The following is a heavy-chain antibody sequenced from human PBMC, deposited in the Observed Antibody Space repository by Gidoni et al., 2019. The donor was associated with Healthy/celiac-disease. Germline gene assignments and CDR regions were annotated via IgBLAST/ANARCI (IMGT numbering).Heavy chain of an antibody. Sequence: QVQLQESGPGLVKPSETLSLTCTVSGGSISSYYWSWIRQPPGKGLAWIGYIYYSGSTNYNPSLKSRVTISVDTSKNQFSLKLSSVTAADTAVYYCAREESGSPGYFDYWGQGTLVTVSS. CDR1: GGSISSYY. CDR3: AREESGSPGYFDY. CDR2: IYYSGST. V-gene: IGHV4-59*01. D-gene: IGHD1-26*01. J-gene: IGHJ4*02.